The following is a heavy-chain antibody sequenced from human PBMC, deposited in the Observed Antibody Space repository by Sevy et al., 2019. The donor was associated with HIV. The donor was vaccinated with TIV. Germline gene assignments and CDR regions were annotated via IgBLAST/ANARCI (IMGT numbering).Heavy chain of an antibody. Sequence: GGSLRLSCAASGFTFSSYSMNWVRQAPGKGLEWVSSITSSSNYIYYADSVKGRFTISRDDSKNSLYLQLNSLRAEDTAIYYCARKYDSSGYFDYWGQGTLVTVSS. V-gene: IGHV3-21*04. CDR2: ITSSSNYI. CDR1: GFTFSSYS. J-gene: IGHJ4*02. D-gene: IGHD3-22*01. CDR3: ARKYDSSGYFDY.